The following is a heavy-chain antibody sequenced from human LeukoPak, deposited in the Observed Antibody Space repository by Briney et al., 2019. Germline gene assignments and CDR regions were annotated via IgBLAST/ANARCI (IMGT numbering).Heavy chain of an antibody. CDR3: ARVLGYYDSSTYYSPWAFDI. Sequence: AGGSLRLSCAASGFTFSSYEMNWVRQAPGKGLEWVSYINSSGSSIYYADSVKGRFTISRDNAKNSLYLQMNSLRAEDTAVYYCARVLGYYDSSTYYSPWAFDIWGQGTMVTVSS. J-gene: IGHJ3*02. D-gene: IGHD3-22*01. CDR2: INSSGSSI. CDR1: GFTFSSYE. V-gene: IGHV3-48*03.